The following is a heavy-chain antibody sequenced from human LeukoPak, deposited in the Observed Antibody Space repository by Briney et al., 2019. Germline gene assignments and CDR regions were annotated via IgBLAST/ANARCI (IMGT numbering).Heavy chain of an antibody. J-gene: IGHJ5*02. Sequence: GGSLRLSCAASGFTFNSYAMSWVRQAPGKGLEWVSTISGSGGSTYYADSVKGRFTISRDNSKNTLYLQMNSLRAEDTAVYYCAKIPAAIPSDWFDPWGQGTLVTVSS. CDR2: ISGSGGST. CDR1: GFTFNSYA. D-gene: IGHD2-2*02. CDR3: AKIPAAIPSDWFDP. V-gene: IGHV3-23*01.